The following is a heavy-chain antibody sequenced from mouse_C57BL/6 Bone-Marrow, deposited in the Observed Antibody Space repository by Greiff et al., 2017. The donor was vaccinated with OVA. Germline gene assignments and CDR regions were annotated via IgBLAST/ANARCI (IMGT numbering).Heavy chain of an antibody. CDR3: TAACPAWFAY. Sequence: EVQLQQSGAELVRPGASVKLSCTASGFNIKDDYMHWVKQRPEQGLEWIGWIDPENGDTEYASKFQGKATITADTSSNTAYLQLSSLTSKDTAVDDCTAACPAWFAYWGQGTRVTVSA. CDR2: IDPENGDT. V-gene: IGHV14-4*01. J-gene: IGHJ3*01. CDR1: GFNIKDDY.